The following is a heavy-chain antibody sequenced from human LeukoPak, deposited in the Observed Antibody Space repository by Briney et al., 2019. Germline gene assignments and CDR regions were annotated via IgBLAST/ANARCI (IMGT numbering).Heavy chain of an antibody. J-gene: IGHJ5*02. Sequence: GGSLRLSCAASGFTFSSYSMNWVRQAPGKGLEWVSSISSSSSYIYCADSVKGRFTISRDNAKNSLYLQMNSLRAEDTAVYYCARDVTYCSGGSCYRGGFDPWGQGTLVTVSS. D-gene: IGHD2-15*01. CDR3: ARDVTYCSGGSCYRGGFDP. V-gene: IGHV3-21*01. CDR1: GFTFSSYS. CDR2: ISSSSSYI.